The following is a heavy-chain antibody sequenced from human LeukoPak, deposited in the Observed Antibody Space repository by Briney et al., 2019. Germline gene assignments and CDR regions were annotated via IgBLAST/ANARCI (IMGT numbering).Heavy chain of an antibody. Sequence: SGPTLVKPTQTLTPTCTFSGSSLSTTGMRVSWIRRPPGKALEWLARIDWDDDKFYSTSLKTRLTISKDTSKNQVVLTMTNMDPVDTATYYCTRAIVGATLFYFDYWGQGALVTVSS. V-gene: IGHV2-70*04. CDR1: GSSLSTTGMR. J-gene: IGHJ4*02. CDR3: TRAIVGATLFYFDY. D-gene: IGHD1-26*01. CDR2: IDWDDDK.